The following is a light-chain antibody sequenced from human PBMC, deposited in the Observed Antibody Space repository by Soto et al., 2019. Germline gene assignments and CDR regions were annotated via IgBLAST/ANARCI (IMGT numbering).Light chain of an antibody. Sequence: QSVLTQPASVSGSPGQSITISCTGTSSDVGSYNFVSWYQQYPGKVPKLMIYGGTKRPSGVSNRFSGSKSGNTASLTISGLQAEDEADYYCFSYAGSTYVFGTGTKVTVL. CDR1: SSDVGSYNF. CDR3: FSYAGSTYV. J-gene: IGLJ1*01. V-gene: IGLV2-23*01. CDR2: GGT.